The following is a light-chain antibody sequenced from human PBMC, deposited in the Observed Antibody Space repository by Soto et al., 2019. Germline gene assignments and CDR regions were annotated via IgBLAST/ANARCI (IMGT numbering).Light chain of an antibody. CDR2: NVS. V-gene: IGKV3-15*01. Sequence: EVVMTQSPATLSVSPGERATLSCRASQSVNSYLAWYQQKPGQAPRLLIYNVSTRAAGIPARFSGSGSGTEFTLTISSLQSEDFAVYYCQQYYNWPPFTFGPGTTVDNK. CDR1: QSVNSY. CDR3: QQYYNWPPFT. J-gene: IGKJ3*01.